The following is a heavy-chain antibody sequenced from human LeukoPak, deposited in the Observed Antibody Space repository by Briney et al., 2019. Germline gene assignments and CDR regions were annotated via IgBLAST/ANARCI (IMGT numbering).Heavy chain of an antibody. D-gene: IGHD4-17*01. CDR3: AKGDYGDPYDY. CDR2: IYSGGST. Sequence: GGSLRLSCAASGFTVSSNYMSWVRQAPGKGLEWVSVIYSGGSTYYADSVKGRFTISRDNSKNTLYLQMNSLRAEDTAVYYCAKGDYGDPYDYWGQGTLVTVSS. CDR1: GFTVSSNY. V-gene: IGHV3-66*01. J-gene: IGHJ4*02.